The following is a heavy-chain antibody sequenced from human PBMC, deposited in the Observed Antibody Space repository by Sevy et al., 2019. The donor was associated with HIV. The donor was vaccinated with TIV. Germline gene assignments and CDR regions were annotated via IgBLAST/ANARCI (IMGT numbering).Heavy chain of an antibody. J-gene: IGHJ6*02. CDR3: AGIKAASSCYAMDD. Sequence: GGSLRLSCVASGLTVGSLSINWVRQAPGKGLEWVSIIYSARTTFYSDSVKGRFTISRDNSNNTLDLQMNSLRAEDTAIYYGAGIKAASSCYAMDDWGQGTTVTVSS. V-gene: IGHV3-53*01. D-gene: IGHD2-2*01. CDR2: IYSARTT. CDR1: GLTVGSLS.